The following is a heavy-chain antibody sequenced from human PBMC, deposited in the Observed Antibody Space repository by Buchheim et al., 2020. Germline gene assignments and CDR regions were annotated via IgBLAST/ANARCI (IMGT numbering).Heavy chain of an antibody. D-gene: IGHD6-19*01. CDR3: ARDQWRLNQPLDF. Sequence: EVQLVESGGGLVKPGGSLRLSCAASSFVFSTSGMNWVRQAPGMGLEWVSSISPSGRYVYYADSVRGRFTISRDNAKNSLHLQMNGLRAEDTAVYYCARDQWRLNQPLDFWRQGT. J-gene: IGHJ4*02. CDR2: ISPSGRYV. CDR1: SFVFSTSG. V-gene: IGHV3-21*02.